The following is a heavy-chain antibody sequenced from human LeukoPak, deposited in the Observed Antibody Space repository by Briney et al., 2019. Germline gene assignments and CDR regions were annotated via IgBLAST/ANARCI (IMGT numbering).Heavy chain of an antibody. V-gene: IGHV3-30*03. CDR3: ASSYDSSGYYSPEFDY. CDR2: ISYDGSNK. CDR1: GFTFSSYG. D-gene: IGHD3-22*01. Sequence: GGSLRLSCAASGFTFSSYGMHWVRQAPGKGLEWVAVISYDGSNKYYADSVKGRFTISRDNAKNSLYLQMNSLRAEDTAVYYCASSYDSSGYYSPEFDYWGQGTLVTVSS. J-gene: IGHJ4*02.